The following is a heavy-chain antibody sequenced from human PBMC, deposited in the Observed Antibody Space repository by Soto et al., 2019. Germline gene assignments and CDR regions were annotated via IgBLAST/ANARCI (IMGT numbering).Heavy chain of an antibody. V-gene: IGHV4-39*01. D-gene: IGHD4-4*01. Sequence: PSETLSLTCTVSGGSISTTGYYWGWIRQPPGKGLEWIGNIYYSGSTYYNPSLTSRVTISVDTSKNQFSLRLSSVTATDTAVYFCARLVTTVTTFDFWGQGTLVTVSS. CDR1: GGSISTTGYY. CDR2: IYYSGST. J-gene: IGHJ5*01. CDR3: ARLVTTVTTFDF.